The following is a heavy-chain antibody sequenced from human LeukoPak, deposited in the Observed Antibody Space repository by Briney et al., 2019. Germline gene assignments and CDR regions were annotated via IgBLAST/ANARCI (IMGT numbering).Heavy chain of an antibody. V-gene: IGHV4-39*01. Sequence: SETLSLTCTVSGVSISNTGYYWGWVRQPPGKGLEWIGTIFYSGSAYYTPSLRSRVSMSLDTSKNQFSLNLTSVTAAATALYFCAGFYVPVTYIYFAFGGEEPLVTV. CDR1: GVSISNTGYY. CDR2: IFYSGSA. J-gene: IGHJ4*02. CDR3: AGFYVPVTYIYFAF. D-gene: IGHD3-10*02.